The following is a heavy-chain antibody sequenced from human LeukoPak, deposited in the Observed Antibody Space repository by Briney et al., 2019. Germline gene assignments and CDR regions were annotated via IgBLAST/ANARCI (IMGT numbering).Heavy chain of an antibody. D-gene: IGHD5-18*01. Sequence: PGGSLRLSCAASGFTFSSYAMSWVRQAPRKGLEWVSAISGSGGSTYYADSVKGRFTISRDNSKNTLYLQMNSLRAEDTAVYYCAKDIRGYCYGPPGYWGQGTLVTVSS. V-gene: IGHV3-23*01. CDR1: GFTFSSYA. J-gene: IGHJ4*02. CDR2: ISGSGGST. CDR3: AKDIRGYCYGPPGY.